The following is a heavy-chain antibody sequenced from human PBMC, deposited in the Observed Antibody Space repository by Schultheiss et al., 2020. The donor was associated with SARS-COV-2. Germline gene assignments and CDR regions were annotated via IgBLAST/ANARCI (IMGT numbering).Heavy chain of an antibody. V-gene: IGHV1-18*04. CDR1: GYTFTSYG. CDR2: ISAYNGKT. J-gene: IGHJ5*02. D-gene: IGHD6-19*01. CDR3: ARDRRGYSSGWYGGFDP. Sequence: ASVKVSCKASGYTFTSYGISWVRQAPGQGLEWMGWISAYNGKTNYAQKFQGRVTMTRDTSISTAYMELSRLRSDDTAVYYCARDRRGYSSGWYGGFDPWGQGTLVTVSS.